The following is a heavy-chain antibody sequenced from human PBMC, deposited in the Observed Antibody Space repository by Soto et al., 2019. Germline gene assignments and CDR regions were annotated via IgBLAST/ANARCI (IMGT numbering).Heavy chain of an antibody. D-gene: IGHD6-19*01. CDR1: GFSFSTYA. J-gene: IGHJ4*02. V-gene: IGHV3-30-3*01. CDR2: ISNDGSKR. CDR3: ARSIAVAGLDY. Sequence: PVGSLRLSCATSGFSFSTYAIHWVRQAPGKGLDWVAVISNDGSKRYYAQSVKGRFTISRDNSNNTVDLQMNSLRAEDTALYYCARSIAVAGLDYWGPGTLVTV.